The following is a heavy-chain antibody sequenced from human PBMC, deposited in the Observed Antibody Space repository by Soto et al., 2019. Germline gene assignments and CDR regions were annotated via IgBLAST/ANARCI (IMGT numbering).Heavy chain of an antibody. V-gene: IGHV4-31*03. Sequence: QVQLQESGPGLVKPSQTLSLTCTVSGGSISSGCYYWSWIRQHPGKGLEWIGYIYYSGSTYYNPSLKSRVTISVDTSKNQFSLKLSSVTAADTAVYYCARSRGGGIAVAGMVKNYYYYYGMDVWGQGTTVTVSS. J-gene: IGHJ6*02. CDR2: IYYSGST. CDR1: GGSISSGCYY. CDR3: ARSRGGGIAVAGMVKNYYYYYGMDV. D-gene: IGHD6-19*01.